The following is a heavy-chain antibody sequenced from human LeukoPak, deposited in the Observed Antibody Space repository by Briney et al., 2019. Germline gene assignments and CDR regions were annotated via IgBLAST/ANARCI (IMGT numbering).Heavy chain of an antibody. D-gene: IGHD6-13*01. Sequence: GGSLRLSCAASGLTFSSHWMHWVRQAPGKGLVWVSRINSDGSSTSYADSVKGRFTISRDNAKNTLYLQMNSLRAEDTAVYYCARARSSWQNNWFDPWGQGTLVTVSS. J-gene: IGHJ5*02. CDR3: ARARSSWQNNWFDP. V-gene: IGHV3-74*01. CDR2: INSDGSST. CDR1: GLTFSSHW.